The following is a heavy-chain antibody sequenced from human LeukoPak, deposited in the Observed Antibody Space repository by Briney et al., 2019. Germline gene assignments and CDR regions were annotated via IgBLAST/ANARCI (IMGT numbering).Heavy chain of an antibody. Sequence: GGSLRLSCAASGFTFSSYAMSWVRQAPGKGLEWVSTLSGSGASTSYADSVKGRFTISRDNSKNTLYLQMNSLRAEDTARYYCAKQKGYCSGGSCYYSDYWGQRTPVTVSS. CDR3: AKQKGYCSGGSCYYSDY. CDR2: LSGSGAST. CDR1: GFTFSSYA. V-gene: IGHV3-23*01. J-gene: IGHJ4*02. D-gene: IGHD2-15*01.